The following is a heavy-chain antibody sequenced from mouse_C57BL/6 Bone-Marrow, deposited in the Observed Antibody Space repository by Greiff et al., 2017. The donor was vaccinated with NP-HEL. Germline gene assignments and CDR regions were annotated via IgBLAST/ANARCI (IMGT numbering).Heavy chain of an antibody. D-gene: IGHD1-1*01. J-gene: IGHJ4*01. V-gene: IGHV1-81*01. CDR2: IYPRSGNT. CDR3: ARAHYYYGSSYAMDY. CDR1: GYTFTSYG. Sequence: VMLVESGAELARPGASVKLSCKASGYTFTSYGISWVKQRTGQGLEWIGEIYPRSGNTYYNEKFKGKATLTADKSSSTAYMELRSLTSEDSAVYFCARAHYYYGSSYAMDYWGQGTSVTVSS.